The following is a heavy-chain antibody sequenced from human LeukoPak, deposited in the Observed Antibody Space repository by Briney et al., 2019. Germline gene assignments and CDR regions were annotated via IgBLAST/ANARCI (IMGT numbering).Heavy chain of an antibody. J-gene: IGHJ3*02. D-gene: IGHD1-1*01. Sequence: SETLSLTCTVSGGSISSYHWSWIRQPPGKGLEWIGYIYYSGTTDYNPSLKSRVTISVDTSKNQFSLKLSSVTAADTAVYYCARDRYDSDAFDIWGQGTMVTVSS. CDR3: ARDRYDSDAFDI. CDR1: GGSISSYH. V-gene: IGHV4-59*12. CDR2: IYYSGTT.